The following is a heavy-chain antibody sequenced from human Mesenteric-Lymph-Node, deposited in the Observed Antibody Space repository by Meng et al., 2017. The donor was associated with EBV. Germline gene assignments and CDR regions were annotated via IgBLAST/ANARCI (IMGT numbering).Heavy chain of an antibody. Sequence: GQLGQAGAEVKRPGASVRVSCNPSGYPFTGYHMHWVRQAPGQGLEWMGRINPDNGATNYGQKFQDRVTLTRDTSINTIYLELGSLRSDDTATYYCARDDHTGRGEPFDYWGQGTLVTVSS. CDR3: ARDDHTGRGEPFDY. V-gene: IGHV1-2*06. CDR2: INPDNGAT. D-gene: IGHD2-8*02. J-gene: IGHJ4*02. CDR1: GYPFTGYH.